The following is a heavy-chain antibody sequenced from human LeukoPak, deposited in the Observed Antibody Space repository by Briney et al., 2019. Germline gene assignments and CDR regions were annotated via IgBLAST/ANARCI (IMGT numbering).Heavy chain of an antibody. D-gene: IGHD3-22*01. Sequence: ASVKVSCKVSGYTFTSYGISWVRQAPGQGLEWMGWISAYNGNTNYAQKLQGRVTMTTDTSTSTAYMELRSLRSDDTAVYYCARDPMIVVVITTSALDYWGQGTLVTVSS. V-gene: IGHV1-18*01. CDR2: ISAYNGNT. J-gene: IGHJ4*02. CDR1: GYTFTSYG. CDR3: ARDPMIVVVITTSALDY.